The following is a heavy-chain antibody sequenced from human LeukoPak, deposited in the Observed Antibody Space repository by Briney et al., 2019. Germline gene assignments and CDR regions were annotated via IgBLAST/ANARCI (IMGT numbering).Heavy chain of an antibody. CDR3: AKDPASFYYGSGSFEYYFDY. D-gene: IGHD3-10*01. CDR2: VSGSGGST. CDR1: GFTFSSYA. J-gene: IGHJ4*02. Sequence: GGSLRLSCAASGFTFSSYAMSWVRQAPGKGLEWVSAVSGSGGSTNYADSVKGRFTISRDDSKNTLYLQMNSLRAEDTAVYYCAKDPASFYYGSGSFEYYFDYWGQGTLVTVSS. V-gene: IGHV3-23*01.